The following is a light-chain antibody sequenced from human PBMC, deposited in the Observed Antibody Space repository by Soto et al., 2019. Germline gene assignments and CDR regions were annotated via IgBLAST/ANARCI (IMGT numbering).Light chain of an antibody. CDR3: QQYGTPLIT. CDR2: GAS. V-gene: IGKV3-20*01. J-gene: IGKJ4*01. Sequence: PGDRATLSCRSSQSAYSSYLSWYQQKPGQAPRLLIYGASNRATGIPDRFSGSGSGTDFTLTISGLEPEDFAVYSCQQYGTPLITFGGGTKVDIK. CDR1: QSAYSSY.